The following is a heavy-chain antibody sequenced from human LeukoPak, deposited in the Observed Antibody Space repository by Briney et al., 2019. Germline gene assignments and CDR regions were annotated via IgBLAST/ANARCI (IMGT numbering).Heavy chain of an antibody. Sequence: SETLSLTCTVSGGSISSSNYYWGWVRQPPRKGLQWLGSISDSGSTNYDPSLKSRVTISVDTSKNQFSLKLTSVTAADTTVYYCAGRHVSWGSYPLGFDYWGQGTLVTVSS. J-gene: IGHJ4*02. CDR2: ISDSGST. CDR1: GGSISSSNYY. CDR3: AGRHVSWGSYPLGFDY. D-gene: IGHD7-27*01. V-gene: IGHV4-39*01.